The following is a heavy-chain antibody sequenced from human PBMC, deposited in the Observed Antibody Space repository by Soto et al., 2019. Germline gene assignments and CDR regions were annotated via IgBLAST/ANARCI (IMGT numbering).Heavy chain of an antibody. J-gene: IGHJ6*02. Sequence: EVQLVQSGAEVKKPGESLKISCKGYGYSFTSYWIGWVRQMPGKGLEWMGIIYPGDSDTRYSPSFQGQVTISADKSISTAYLQWSSLKASDPAMYYCARTAATGKYYYGVDVWGQGTTVTVSS. CDR3: ARTAATGKYYYGVDV. D-gene: IGHD6-13*01. V-gene: IGHV5-51*01. CDR1: GYSFTSYW. CDR2: IYPGDSDT.